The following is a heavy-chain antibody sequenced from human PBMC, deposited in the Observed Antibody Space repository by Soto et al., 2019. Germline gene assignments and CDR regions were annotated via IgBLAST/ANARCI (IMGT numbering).Heavy chain of an antibody. CDR3: ARDPRRITMVRGLLNWFDP. CDR1: GFTFRDYY. J-gene: IGHJ5*02. V-gene: IGHV3-11*01. CDR2: ISGSGNTI. D-gene: IGHD3-10*01. Sequence: VGSLRLSCAASGFTFRDYYMSWIRPAPGKGLEWVSYISGSGNTIYYADSVKGRFTISRDNAKSSLYLQMNSLRAEDTAMYYCARDPRRITMVRGLLNWFDPWGQGTLVTVSS.